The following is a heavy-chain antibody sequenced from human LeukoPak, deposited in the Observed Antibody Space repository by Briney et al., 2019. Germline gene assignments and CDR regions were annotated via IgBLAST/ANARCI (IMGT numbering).Heavy chain of an antibody. V-gene: IGHV3-23*01. D-gene: IGHD6-13*01. Sequence: GGSLRLSCVASGFTFSSYALNWVRQTPGKGLEWVSTISGSGASTYYADAVRGRFTISRDNSRNTLQLQMNSLRAEDTAVYYCATSSTWQTMNFDYWGQGTLVTVSS. CDR1: GFTFSSYA. CDR3: ATSSTWQTMNFDY. CDR2: ISGSGAST. J-gene: IGHJ4*02.